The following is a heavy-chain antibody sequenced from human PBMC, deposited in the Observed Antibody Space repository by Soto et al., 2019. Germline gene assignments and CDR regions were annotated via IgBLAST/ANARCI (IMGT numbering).Heavy chain of an antibody. CDR2: LSYDGSNE. CDR1: GFTFSSYG. CDR3: AKWFGEPYYYYFYMDV. D-gene: IGHD3-10*01. V-gene: IGHV3-33*05. Sequence: QVQLVESGGGVVQPGTSLRLSCAASGFTFSSYGLHWVRQAPGKGLEWVAVLSYDGSNEFYGDSVKGRFTISTDNSKTTLYLQMNSLRAEDTAVYYCAKWFGEPYYYYFYMDVWGKGTTVTVSS. J-gene: IGHJ6*03.